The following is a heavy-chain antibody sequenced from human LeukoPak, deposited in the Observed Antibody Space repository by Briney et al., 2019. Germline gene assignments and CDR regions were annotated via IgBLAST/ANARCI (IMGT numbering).Heavy chain of an antibody. CDR3: ARVDIVAAGPNYYYGMDV. Sequence: PSETLSLTCTVSGDSISGYYWNWFRQPPGKGLEWIGYIYYSGRTNYNPSLNSRVTVSVDTSKNQLSLRLNSVTAADTAVYYCARVDIVAAGPNYYYGMDVWGKGTTVTVSS. V-gene: IGHV4-59*01. D-gene: IGHD5-12*01. CDR2: IYYSGRT. CDR1: GDSISGYY. J-gene: IGHJ6*04.